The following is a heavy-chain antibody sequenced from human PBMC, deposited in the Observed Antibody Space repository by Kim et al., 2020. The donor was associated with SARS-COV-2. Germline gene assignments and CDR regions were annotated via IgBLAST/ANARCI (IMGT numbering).Heavy chain of an antibody. Sequence: GGSLRLSCAASGFTFSSYEMNWVRQAPGKGLEWVSYISSSGSTIYYADSVKGRFTISRDNAKNSLYLQMNSLRAEDTAVYYCARGRYGGADYYYYYMDVWGKGTTVTVSS. CDR3: ARGRYGGADYYYYYMDV. D-gene: IGHD2-21*01. J-gene: IGHJ6*03. V-gene: IGHV3-48*03. CDR1: GFTFSSYE. CDR2: ISSSGSTI.